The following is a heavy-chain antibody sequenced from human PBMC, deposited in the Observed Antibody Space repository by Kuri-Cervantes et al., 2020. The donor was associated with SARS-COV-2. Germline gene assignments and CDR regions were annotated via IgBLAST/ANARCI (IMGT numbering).Heavy chain of an antibody. D-gene: IGHD4-11*01. J-gene: IGHJ6*02. CDR1: GFTFSSYA. Sequence: GGSLRLSCAASGFTFSSYAMHWVRQAPGKGLEWVAVISYDGSNKYYADSVKGRFTISRDNSKNTLYLQMNSLRAEDTAVYYCASRTVTTGYYYGMDVWGQGPTVTVSS. V-gene: IGHV3-30-3*01. CDR2: ISYDGSNK. CDR3: ASRTVTTGYYYGMDV.